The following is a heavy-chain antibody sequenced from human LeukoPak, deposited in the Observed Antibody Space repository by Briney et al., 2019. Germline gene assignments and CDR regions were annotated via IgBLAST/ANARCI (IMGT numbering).Heavy chain of an antibody. V-gene: IGHV4-61*02. CDR1: GGSISSGTYY. CDR2: IYTSGST. Sequence: PSQTLSLTCTVSGGSISSGTYYWSWIRQPAGKGLEWIGRIYTSGSTNYNPSLKSRVTMSVDTSKNQFSLKLSSVTAADTAVYYCARGKYYYDSSGYWSLDYWGQGTLVTVSS. CDR3: ARGKYYYDSSGYWSLDY. J-gene: IGHJ4*02. D-gene: IGHD3-22*01.